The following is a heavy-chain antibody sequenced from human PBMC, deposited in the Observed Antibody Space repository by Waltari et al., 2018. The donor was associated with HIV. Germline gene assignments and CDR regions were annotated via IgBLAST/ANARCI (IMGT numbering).Heavy chain of an antibody. V-gene: IGHV4-61*02. Sequence: QVQLQESGPRLVKPSETLSLSCTVSGDSISSGSYYWSWIRQPAGEGRDGVGLMYVSGNTNYSPASKGRVTMSVETSTNKFSRKMTSVTASDTAIYYCARATWAKTKAGWDRYFDKWGPGILVTVSS. CDR3: ARATWAKTKAGWDRYFDK. CDR1: GDSISSGSYY. J-gene: IGHJ4*02. D-gene: IGHD3-9*01. CDR2: MYVSGNT.